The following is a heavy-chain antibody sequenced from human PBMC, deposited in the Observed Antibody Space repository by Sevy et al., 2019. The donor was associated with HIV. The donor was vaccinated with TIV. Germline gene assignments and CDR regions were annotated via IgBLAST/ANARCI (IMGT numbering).Heavy chain of an antibody. D-gene: IGHD3-3*02. V-gene: IGHV3-7*01. Sequence: GGSLRLSCAASGFTFSSYWMSWVRQAPGKGLEWVANIKQDGSEKYYVDSVKGRFTISRDNAKNSLYLQMNSLRAEDTAVYYCARGRIFGVVIYYFDYWGQGTLVTVSS. J-gene: IGHJ4*02. CDR1: GFTFSSYW. CDR3: ARGRIFGVVIYYFDY. CDR2: IKQDGSEK.